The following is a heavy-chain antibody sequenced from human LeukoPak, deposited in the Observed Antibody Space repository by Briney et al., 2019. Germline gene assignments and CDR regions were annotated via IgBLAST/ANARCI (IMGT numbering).Heavy chain of an antibody. CDR3: AKVVGGLDYYYYGMDV. J-gene: IGHJ6*02. V-gene: IGHV3-23*01. Sequence: GGSLRLSCAASGFTFSSYAMSWVRQAPGKGLEWVSAISGSGGSTYYADSVKGRFTISRDNSKNTLYLQMNSLRAEDMAVYYCAKVVGGLDYYYYGMDVWGQGTTVTGSS. CDR1: GFTFSSYA. CDR2: ISGSGGST.